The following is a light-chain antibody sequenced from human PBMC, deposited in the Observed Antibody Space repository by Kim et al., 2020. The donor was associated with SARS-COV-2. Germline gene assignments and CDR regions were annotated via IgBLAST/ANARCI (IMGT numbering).Light chain of an antibody. CDR2: GNS. Sequence: QRVTISCTGSSYNIGAGYDVHWYQQLPGTAPKLLIYGNSNRPSGVPDRFSGSKSGTSASLAITGLQAEDEADYYCQSYDSSLSGWVFGGGTKLT. CDR1: SYNIGAGYD. V-gene: IGLV1-40*01. J-gene: IGLJ3*02. CDR3: QSYDSSLSGWV.